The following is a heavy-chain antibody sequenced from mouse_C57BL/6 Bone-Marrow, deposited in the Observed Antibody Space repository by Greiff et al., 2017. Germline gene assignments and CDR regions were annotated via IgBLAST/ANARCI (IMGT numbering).Heavy chain of an antibody. Sequence: VQLQQSGPGLVAPSQSLSITCTVSGFSLTSYGVDWVRQPPGKGLEWLGVIWGGGSTNYNSALMSRLSLSKDNSKSQVFLNMNSLQIEDTAMYYFAKQGGSSYPFAYWGQGTLVTVSA. CDR3: AKQGGSSYPFAY. CDR2: IWGGGST. D-gene: IGHD1-1*01. CDR1: GFSLTSYG. V-gene: IGHV2-9*01. J-gene: IGHJ3*01.